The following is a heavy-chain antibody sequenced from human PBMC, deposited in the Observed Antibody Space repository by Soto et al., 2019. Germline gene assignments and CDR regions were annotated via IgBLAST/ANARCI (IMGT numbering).Heavy chain of an antibody. J-gene: IGHJ6*02. CDR3: ARQRPTDGRWEFANYYGMDV. V-gene: IGHV4-34*12. CDR2: IIHSEST. Sequence: PETLSLTCAVYGGSFSAYYWSWVRQPPGKGLEWIGEIIHSESTKYNPSLKSRVTISVDTSKNQFSLKLSSVTAADTAVYYCARQRPTDGRWEFANYYGMDVWGQGTPVTVS. D-gene: IGHD1-26*01. CDR1: GGSFSAYY.